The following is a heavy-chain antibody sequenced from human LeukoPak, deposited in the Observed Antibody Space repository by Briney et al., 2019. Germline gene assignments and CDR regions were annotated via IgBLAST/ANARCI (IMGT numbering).Heavy chain of an antibody. CDR2: INPYNGNT. J-gene: IGHJ4*02. Sequence: ASVKVSCKASGYTFTNYLLHWVRQAPGQGLEWMGWINPYNGNTDYAQKLQGRVTMTTDTSRSTAYMELRSLRSDDTAVYYCARDRRIVGVVIPNDYWGQGTLVTVSS. CDR1: GYTFTNYL. CDR3: ARDRRIVGVVIPNDY. D-gene: IGHD3-3*01. V-gene: IGHV1-18*04.